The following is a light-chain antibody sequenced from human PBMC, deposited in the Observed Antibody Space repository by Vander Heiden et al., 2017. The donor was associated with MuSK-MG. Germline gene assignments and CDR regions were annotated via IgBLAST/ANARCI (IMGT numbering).Light chain of an antibody. CDR2: GAS. CDR3: QHFYDWPHT. Sequence: EIVMTQSPATLSVSPGDKATLSCRASQSVSSYVAWYQQKSGQTPRPLIYGASTRATGIPARFSGSGSGTEFTLTISSLQSEDFAIYYCQHFYDWPHTFGGGTRVEIK. V-gene: IGKV3D-15*01. J-gene: IGKJ4*01. CDR1: QSVSSY.